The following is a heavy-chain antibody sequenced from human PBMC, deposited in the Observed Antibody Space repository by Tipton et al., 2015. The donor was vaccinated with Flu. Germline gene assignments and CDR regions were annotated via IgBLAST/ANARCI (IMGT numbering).Heavy chain of an antibody. D-gene: IGHD6-19*01. J-gene: IGHJ1*01. CDR1: GGSISSYY. CDR2: IYYSGST. CDR3: ARHRLASAFQH. Sequence: TLSLTCTVSGGSISSYYWSWIRQPPGKGLEWIGYIYYSGSTNYNPSLKSRVTISVDTSKNQFSLKLSSVTAADTAVHYCARHRLASAFQHWGQGTLVTVSS. V-gene: IGHV4-59*08.